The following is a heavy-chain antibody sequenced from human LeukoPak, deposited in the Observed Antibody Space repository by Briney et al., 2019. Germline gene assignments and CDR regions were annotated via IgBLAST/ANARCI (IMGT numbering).Heavy chain of an antibody. V-gene: IGHV3-33*06. CDR2: IWSDGSNQ. Sequence: GKSLRLSCAASKFTFSHYGMHWVRQAPGKGLQWVAVIWSDGSNQYYYDSVKGRFTISRDNFNNMVCLQMNSLRADDTGVYYCAKDAQRGFDYSNSLEYWGQGALVTVSS. D-gene: IGHD4-11*01. CDR1: KFTFSHYG. J-gene: IGHJ4*02. CDR3: AKDAQRGFDYSNSLEY.